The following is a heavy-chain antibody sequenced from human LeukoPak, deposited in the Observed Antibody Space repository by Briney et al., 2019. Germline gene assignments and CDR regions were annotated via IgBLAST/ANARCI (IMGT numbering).Heavy chain of an antibody. Sequence: SGGSLRLSCAGSGFTLSSYSMNWVRQAPGRGLEWVSYISSSSSIIYYADSVKGRFTISRDNAKNSLYLKLHSPRDEDTAVYYCASYNWNDGFFDYWGQGTLVTVSS. V-gene: IGHV3-48*02. J-gene: IGHJ4*02. CDR2: ISSSSSII. CDR1: GFTLSSYS. D-gene: IGHD1-20*01. CDR3: ASYNWNDGFFDY.